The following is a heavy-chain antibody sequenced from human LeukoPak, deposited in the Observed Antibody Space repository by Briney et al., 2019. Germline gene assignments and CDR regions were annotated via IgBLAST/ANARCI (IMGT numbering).Heavy chain of an antibody. V-gene: IGHV3-23*01. Sequence: PGRSLRLSCAASGFTFSSYAMSWVRQAPGKGLEWVSSVSGSGGSTYYADSVKGRFTISRDNSKSTLFPQMNSLRAEDTAVYYCAKSSYYDSSGYYREYYFDYWGQGTLVTVSS. CDR1: GFTFSSYA. CDR3: AKSSYYDSSGYYREYYFDY. J-gene: IGHJ4*02. CDR2: VSGSGGST. D-gene: IGHD3-22*01.